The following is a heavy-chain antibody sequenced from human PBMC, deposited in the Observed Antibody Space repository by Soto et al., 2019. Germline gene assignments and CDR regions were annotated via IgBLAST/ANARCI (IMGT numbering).Heavy chain of an antibody. J-gene: IGHJ4*02. D-gene: IGHD3-10*01. CDR1: GFTFSDYY. V-gene: IGHV3-11*05. CDR2: ISNVNNYT. CDR3: TRDMSMVPVD. Sequence: PGGSLRLSCAPSGFTFSDYYMSWVRQAPGKGLEWISYISNVNNYTNYADSVKGRFSISRDNAKNSLYLQMTDLRAGDTAVYYCTRDMSMVPVDWGQGTLVTVSS.